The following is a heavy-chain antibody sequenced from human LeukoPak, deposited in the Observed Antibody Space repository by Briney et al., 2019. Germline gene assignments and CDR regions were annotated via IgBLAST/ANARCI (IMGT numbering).Heavy chain of an antibody. J-gene: IGHJ6*03. D-gene: IGHD6-13*01. Sequence: QPGRSLRLSCAASGFTFSSYAMHWVRQAPGKGLEWVAVISYDGSNKYYADSVKGRFTISRDNSKSTLYLQMNSLRAEDTAVYYCAGEQQPPYYYYYMDVWGKGTTVTISS. V-gene: IGHV3-30*04. CDR3: AGEQQPPYYYYYMDV. CDR2: ISYDGSNK. CDR1: GFTFSSYA.